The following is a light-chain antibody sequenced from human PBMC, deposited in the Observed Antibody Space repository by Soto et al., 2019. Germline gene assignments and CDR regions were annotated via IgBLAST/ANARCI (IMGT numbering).Light chain of an antibody. CDR2: YDS. J-gene: IGLJ1*01. V-gene: IGLV3-21*01. Sequence: SSELTQPPSVSVAPGKTARITCGGNNIGSKSVHWYQQKPGQAPVLVIYYDSDRPSGIPARFSGSNSGNTATLTIRRVEAGDEADYYCQVWESSSDHYVFGTGTTLTVL. CDR1: NIGSKS. CDR3: QVWESSSDHYV.